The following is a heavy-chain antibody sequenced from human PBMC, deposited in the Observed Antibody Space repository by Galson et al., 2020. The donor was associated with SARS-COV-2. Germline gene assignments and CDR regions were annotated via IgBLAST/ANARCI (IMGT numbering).Heavy chain of an antibody. CDR2: INHSGST. CDR1: GGSFSGYY. V-gene: IGHV4-34*01. CDR3: ARVGYCTNGVCSFSMDV. Sequence: SETLSLTCAVYGGSFSGYYWSWIRQPPGKGLEWIGEINHSGSTNYNPSLKSRVTISVDTSKNQFSLKLSSVTAADTAVYYCARVGYCTNGVCSFSMDVWGKGTTVTVSS. J-gene: IGHJ6*03. D-gene: IGHD2-8*01.